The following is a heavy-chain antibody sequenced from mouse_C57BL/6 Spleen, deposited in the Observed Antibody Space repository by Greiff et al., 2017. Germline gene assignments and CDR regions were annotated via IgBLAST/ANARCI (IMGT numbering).Heavy chain of an antibody. CDR3: AKGLGRWYFVY. V-gene: IGHV1-64*01. Sequence: QVQLQQPGAELVKPGASVKLSCKASGYTFTSSWMPWVKQRPGQGLEWIGMIHPTSGSTTFNEKFKSKATLTVDKSSSTAYMQLSSLTREGSAVYYCAKGLGRWYFVYWGQGTTLTVSS. J-gene: IGHJ2*01. CDR2: IHPTSGST. CDR1: GYTFTSSW. D-gene: IGHD3-3*01.